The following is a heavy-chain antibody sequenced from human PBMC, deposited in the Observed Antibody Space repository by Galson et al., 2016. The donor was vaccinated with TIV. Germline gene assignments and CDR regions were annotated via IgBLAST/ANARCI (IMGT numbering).Heavy chain of an antibody. CDR2: INTYNGDT. CDR3: ARDVSHGLDV. J-gene: IGHJ6*02. Sequence: SCKASGYTFTDYAISWVRQAPGQGLEWMGWINTYNGDTNYTQKLQGRVTMATDTSTSTAYMELRSLRSDDTAVYYCARDVSHGLDVWGQGTTVTVSS. CDR1: GYTFTDYA. V-gene: IGHV1-18*01.